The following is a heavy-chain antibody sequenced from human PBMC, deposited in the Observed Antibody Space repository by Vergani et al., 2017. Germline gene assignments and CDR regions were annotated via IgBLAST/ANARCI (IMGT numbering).Heavy chain of an antibody. CDR3: ARGPVVPAAVAWDNNFYYYMDV. J-gene: IGHJ6*03. CDR1: GGTVSNYA. D-gene: IGHD2-2*01. CDR2: VVPLFNRP. Sequence: QVQLVQSGAEVKKPGSSVKVSCKASGGTVSNYAISWVRQAPGQGLEWMGEVVPLFNRPNYAQRFRGRVTITADDWTNTAYLEVNSLTSEDTAVYYCARGPVVPAAVAWDNNFYYYMDVWGKXP. V-gene: IGHV1-69*01.